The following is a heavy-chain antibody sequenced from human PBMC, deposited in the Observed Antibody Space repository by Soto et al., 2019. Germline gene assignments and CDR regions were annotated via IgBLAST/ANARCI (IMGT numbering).Heavy chain of an antibody. V-gene: IGHV4-59*08. CDR2: IYYSGST. CDR1: GGSVTSYY. CDR3: ARHGGITMVRGVLFAFDI. J-gene: IGHJ3*02. Sequence: QVQLQESGPGLVKSSETLSLTCTVSGGSVTSYYWSWIRQPPGKGLEWIGYIYYSGSTNYNSSLKRRVTISVDXXKXQSXLKLSSVTAADTAVYYCARHGGITMVRGVLFAFDIWGQGTMVTVSS. D-gene: IGHD3-10*01.